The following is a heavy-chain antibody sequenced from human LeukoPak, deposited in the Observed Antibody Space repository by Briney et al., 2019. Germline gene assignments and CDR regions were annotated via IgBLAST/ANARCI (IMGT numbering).Heavy chain of an antibody. V-gene: IGHV3-30*18. CDR3: AKASWRGYSYGSDSY. D-gene: IGHD5-18*01. J-gene: IGHJ4*02. CDR2: ISYDGSNK. Sequence: PGGSLRLSCAASGSTFSSYGMHWVRQAPGKGLEWVAVISYDGSNKYYADSVKGRFTISRDNSKNTLYLQMNSLRAEDTAVYYCAKASWRGYSYGSDSYWGQGTLVTVSS. CDR1: GSTFSSYG.